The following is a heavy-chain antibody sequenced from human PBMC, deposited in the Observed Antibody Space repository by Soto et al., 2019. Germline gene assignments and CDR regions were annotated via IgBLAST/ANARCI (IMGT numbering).Heavy chain of an antibody. D-gene: IGHD2-21*02. V-gene: IGHV1-46*01. CDR3: ARGGHVVVVTAAFDY. CDR2: VNPSGGHT. Sequence: QVQLMQSGAEVKKPGASVKVSCKASGDTFTNYYIHWVRQAPGQGLEWMGTVNPSGGHTTYSQNFPGRVTMTRDTSTSTLYMELTSLTSDDTAVYYCARGGHVVVVTAAFDYWGQVTLVTVSS. CDR1: GDTFTNYY. J-gene: IGHJ4*02.